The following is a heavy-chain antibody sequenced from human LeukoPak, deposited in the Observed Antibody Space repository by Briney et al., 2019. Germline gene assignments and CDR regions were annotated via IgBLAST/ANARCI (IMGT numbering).Heavy chain of an antibody. J-gene: IGHJ5*02. CDR2: IGTGSTSI. CDR3: ASIPNSAHFPNWFDP. V-gene: IGHV3-21*01. CDR1: GFTFSSYT. D-gene: IGHD2/OR15-2a*01. Sequence: GGSLRLSCATSGFTFSSYTMNWVRQAPEKGLEWVSSIGTGSTSIYYADSVKGRFTISRDNARNSLYLQMNSLRAEDTAVYYCASIPNSAHFPNWFDPWGQGTLVIVSS.